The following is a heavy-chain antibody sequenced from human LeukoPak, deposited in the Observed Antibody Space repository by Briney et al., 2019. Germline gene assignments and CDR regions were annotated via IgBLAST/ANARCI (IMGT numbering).Heavy chain of an antibody. CDR3: ARDSPTREGFGVVIIHHYYYGMDV. CDR2: IIPILGIA. V-gene: IGHV1-69*04. D-gene: IGHD3-3*01. J-gene: IGHJ6*02. Sequence: GASVKVSCKASGGTFSSYAISWVRQAPGQGLEWMGRIIPILGIANYAQKFQGRVTITADKSTSTAYMELSSLRSEDTAVYYCARDSPTREGFGVVIIHHYYYGMDVWGQGTTVTVSS. CDR1: GGTFSSYA.